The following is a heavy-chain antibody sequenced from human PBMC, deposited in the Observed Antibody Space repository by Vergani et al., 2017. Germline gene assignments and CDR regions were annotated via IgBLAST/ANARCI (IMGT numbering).Heavy chain of an antibody. D-gene: IGHD2-15*01. CDR1: GGTFSSYT. CDR2: IIPILGIA. J-gene: IGHJ6*02. CDR3: AREGHCSGGSCYSGLYYYYGMDV. V-gene: IGHV1-69*08. Sequence: QVQLVQSGAEVKKPGSSVKVSCKASGGTFSSYTISWVRQAPGQGLEWMGRIIPILGIANYAQKFQGRVTITADKSTSTAYMEVSSLRSEDTAVYYCAREGHCSGGSCYSGLYYYYGMDVWGQGTTVTVSS.